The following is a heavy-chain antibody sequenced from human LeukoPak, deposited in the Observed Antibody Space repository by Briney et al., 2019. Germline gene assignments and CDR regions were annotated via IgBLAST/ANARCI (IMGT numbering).Heavy chain of an antibody. CDR3: AKITQANDAFDI. Sequence: PGRSLRLSCAASGFTFSSYGMHLVRQAPGKGLEWVAVISYDGSNKYYADSVKGRFTISRDNSKNTLYLQMNSLRAEDTAVYYCAKITQANDAFDIWGQGTMVTVSS. D-gene: IGHD1-14*01. CDR2: ISYDGSNK. V-gene: IGHV3-30*18. CDR1: GFTFSSYG. J-gene: IGHJ3*02.